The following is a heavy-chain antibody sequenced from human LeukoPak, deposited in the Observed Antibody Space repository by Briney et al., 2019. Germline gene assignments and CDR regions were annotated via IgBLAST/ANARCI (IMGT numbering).Heavy chain of an antibody. J-gene: IGHJ5*02. Sequence: GGSLRLSCAASGFTFSSYSMNWVRQAPGKGLEWVSSISSSSSYIYYADSVKGRFTISRDNAKNSLYLQMNSLRAEDTAVYYCARDLEWYSGDWFDPWGQGTLVTVSS. CDR3: ARDLEWYSGDWFDP. CDR2: ISSSSSYI. CDR1: GFTFSSYS. V-gene: IGHV3-21*01. D-gene: IGHD3-3*01.